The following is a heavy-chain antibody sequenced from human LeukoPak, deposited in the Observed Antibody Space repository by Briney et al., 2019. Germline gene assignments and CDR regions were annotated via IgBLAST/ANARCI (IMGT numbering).Heavy chain of an antibody. CDR1: GGSISSYY. V-gene: IGHV4-59*01. J-gene: IGHJ3*02. D-gene: IGHD6-19*01. CDR3: ARDSVAGPTRAFDI. Sequence: SETLSLTCTVSGGSISSYYWSWIRQPPGKGLEWIGYIYYSGSTNYNPSLKSRDTISVDTSKNQFSLKLSSVTAADTAVYYCARDSVAGPTRAFDIWGQGTMVTVSS. CDR2: IYYSGST.